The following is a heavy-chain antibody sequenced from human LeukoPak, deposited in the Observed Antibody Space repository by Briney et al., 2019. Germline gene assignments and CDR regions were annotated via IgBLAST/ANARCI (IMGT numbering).Heavy chain of an antibody. D-gene: IGHD3-3*01. J-gene: IGHJ4*02. CDR3: AKELGGIFGVVGGFDY. CDR2: VSGSASDT. Sequence: PGGSLRLSCAASGFTFSIYAMSWVRQAPGKGLEWVAAVSGSASDTNYADSVKGRFTISRVNSKNTLYLQMNSLRAGDTAVYYCAKELGGIFGVVGGFDYWGQGTLVTVSS. CDR1: GFTFSIYA. V-gene: IGHV3-23*01.